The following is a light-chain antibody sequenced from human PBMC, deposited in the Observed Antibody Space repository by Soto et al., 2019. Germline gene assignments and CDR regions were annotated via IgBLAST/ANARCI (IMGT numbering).Light chain of an antibody. V-gene: IGLV4-69*01. Sequence: QPVLTQSPSASASLGASVKLTCTLSSGHSSYAIAWHQQQPEKGPRHLMKVNSDGSHSKGDGIPDRFSGSSSGAERYLTISSLQSEDEADYYCQTWGTGIVFGGGTKLTVL. CDR1: SGHSSYA. CDR3: QTWGTGIV. J-gene: IGLJ3*02. CDR2: VNSDGSH.